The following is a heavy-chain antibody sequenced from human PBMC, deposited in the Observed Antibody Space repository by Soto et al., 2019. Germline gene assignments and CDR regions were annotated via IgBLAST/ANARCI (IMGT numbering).Heavy chain of an antibody. CDR3: ARGTTGTSGLDY. Sequence: QVQLVQSGAEVKKPGSSVKVSCKASGGTFSSYAISWVRQAPGQGLEWMGGIIPIFGTANYAQKFQGRVXIXAXXSTSTDYRELSSLRSEDTAVYYCARGTTGTSGLDYWGQGTLVTVSS. CDR1: GGTFSSYA. V-gene: IGHV1-69*12. CDR2: IIPIFGTA. D-gene: IGHD1-1*01. J-gene: IGHJ4*02.